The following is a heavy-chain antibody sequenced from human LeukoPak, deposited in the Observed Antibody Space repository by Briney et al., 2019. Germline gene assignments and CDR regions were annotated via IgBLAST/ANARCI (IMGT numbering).Heavy chain of an antibody. CDR2: IYHNGRT. Sequence: SETLSLTCTVSGGSISSYYWSWIRQPPGKGLDWIGFIYHNGRTDYNPSLKSRVTMSVDTSKNQFSLKLSSVTAADTAVYYCARELNYYDSSGPPGNYMDVWGKGTTVTISS. J-gene: IGHJ6*03. D-gene: IGHD3-22*01. CDR3: ARELNYYDSSGPPGNYMDV. CDR1: GGSISSYY. V-gene: IGHV4-59*12.